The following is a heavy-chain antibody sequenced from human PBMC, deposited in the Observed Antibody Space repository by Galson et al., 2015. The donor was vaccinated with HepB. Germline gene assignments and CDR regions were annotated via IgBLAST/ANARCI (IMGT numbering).Heavy chain of an antibody. CDR2: IYPGDSDT. V-gene: IGHV5-51*01. D-gene: IGHD1-26*01. CDR1: GYSFTGYW. CDR3: ARDKGELPFDF. J-gene: IGHJ4*02. Sequence: QSGAEVKKPGESLTISCKGSGYSFTGYWVGWVRQLPGKGLEWMGTIYPGDSDTRYNPSFQGQVTISADTSISTAYLQWSILKASDTAMYCCARDKGELPFDFWGQGTLVTVSS.